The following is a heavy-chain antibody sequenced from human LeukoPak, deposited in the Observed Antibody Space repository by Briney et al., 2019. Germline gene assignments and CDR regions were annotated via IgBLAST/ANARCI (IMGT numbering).Heavy chain of an antibody. CDR1: GFTFSSYS. J-gene: IGHJ4*02. D-gene: IGHD4-17*01. V-gene: IGHV3-21*01. CDR3: ARDRYGDYVDY. CDR2: ISGSSSYI. Sequence: PGGSLRLSCAASGFTFSSYSMNWVRQAPGKGLEWVSSISGSSSYIYYADSVKGRFTISRDNAKNSLYLQMNSLRAEDTAVYYCARDRYGDYVDYWGQGTLVTVSS.